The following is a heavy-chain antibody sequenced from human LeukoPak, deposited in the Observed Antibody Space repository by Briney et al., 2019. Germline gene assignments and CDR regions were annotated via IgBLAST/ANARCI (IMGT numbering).Heavy chain of an antibody. CDR1: GFTFSSCA. J-gene: IGHJ4*02. Sequence: GGSLRLSCAASGFTFSSCAMHWVRQAPGKGLEWVAVISYDGSNKYYADSVKGRFTISRDNSKNTLYLQMNSLRAEDTAVYYCAEVGDGATGQSYYFDYWGQGTLVTVSS. D-gene: IGHD2-21*01. V-gene: IGHV3-30-3*02. CDR2: ISYDGSNK. CDR3: AEVGDGATGQSYYFDY.